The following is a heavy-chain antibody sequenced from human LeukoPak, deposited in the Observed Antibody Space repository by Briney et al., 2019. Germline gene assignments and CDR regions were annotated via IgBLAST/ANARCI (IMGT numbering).Heavy chain of an antibody. CDR2: IYPDDSGA. Sequence: GESLKISCKGSGYSFTSYWIGWVRQMPGKGLEWMGIIYPDDSGARYRPSFQGQVTISADKSISTAYLQWSSLKASDTAMYYCARQGYCSSTSCYVDFWGQGTLVTVSS. J-gene: IGHJ4*02. CDR3: ARQGYCSSTSCYVDF. CDR1: GYSFTSYW. D-gene: IGHD2-2*01. V-gene: IGHV5-51*01.